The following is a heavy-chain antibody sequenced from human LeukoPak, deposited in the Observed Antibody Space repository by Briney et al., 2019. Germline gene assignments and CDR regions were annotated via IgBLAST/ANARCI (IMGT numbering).Heavy chain of an antibody. CDR2: IYYSGST. CDR3: ARAVAGDDAFDI. Sequence: SETLSLTCTVSGGSISSSSYYWGWIRQPPGKGPEWIGSIYYSGSTYYNPSLRSRVTISVDTSKNQFSLKLSSVTAADMAVYYCARAVAGDDAFDIWGQGTMVTVSS. CDR1: GGSISSSSYY. V-gene: IGHV4-39*07. J-gene: IGHJ3*02. D-gene: IGHD6-19*01.